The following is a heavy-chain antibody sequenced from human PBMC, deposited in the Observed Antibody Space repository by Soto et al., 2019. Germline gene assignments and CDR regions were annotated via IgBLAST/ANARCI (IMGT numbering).Heavy chain of an antibody. V-gene: IGHV3-11*01. CDR1: GFTFSDYY. J-gene: IGHJ4*02. CDR2: LSQTATAI. Sequence: QVQVVESGGGLVKPGGSLRLSCVASGFTFSDYYMGWVRQAPGKGLEWVSYLSQTATAIHYADSVRGRFTISRDNAKNSLYLEMSSLRAEDPAMYYCARWSSAFDYWGRGTLVTVSS. CDR3: ARWSSAFDY.